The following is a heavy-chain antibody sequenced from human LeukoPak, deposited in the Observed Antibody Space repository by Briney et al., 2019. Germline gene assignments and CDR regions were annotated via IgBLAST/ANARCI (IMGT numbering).Heavy chain of an antibody. J-gene: IGHJ3*02. CDR3: ARVPDYYDSSGYYHDAFDI. Sequence: ASVKVSCKASGYTFTSYGISSVRQAPGQGLEWMGWISAYNGNTNSAQKLQGRVTMTTDTSTSTAYMELRSLRSDDTAVYYCARVPDYYDSSGYYHDAFDIWGQGTMVSVSS. V-gene: IGHV1-18*01. CDR1: GYTFTSYG. CDR2: ISAYNGNT. D-gene: IGHD3-22*01.